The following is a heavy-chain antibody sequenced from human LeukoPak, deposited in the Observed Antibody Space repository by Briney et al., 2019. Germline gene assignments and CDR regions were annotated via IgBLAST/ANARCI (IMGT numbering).Heavy chain of an antibody. Sequence: SETLSLTCTVSGGSISSYYWSWIRQPPGKGLEWIGYIYYSGSTNYNPSLKSRVTISVDTSKNQFSLKLYSVAAADTAVYYCARSPGYGSRYYFDYWGQGTLVTVSS. CDR2: IYYSGST. CDR3: ARSPGYGSRYYFDY. J-gene: IGHJ4*02. CDR1: GGSISSYY. V-gene: IGHV4-59*08. D-gene: IGHD5-12*01.